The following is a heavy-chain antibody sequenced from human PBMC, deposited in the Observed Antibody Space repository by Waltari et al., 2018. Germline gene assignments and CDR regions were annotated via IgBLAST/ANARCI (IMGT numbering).Heavy chain of an antibody. CDR2: IYHSGST. D-gene: IGHD2-15*01. CDR1: GYSISSGYY. CDR3: ATLEYCSGGSCYPSY. J-gene: IGHJ4*02. V-gene: IGHV4-38-2*01. Sequence: QVQLQESGPGLVKPSETLSLTCAVSGYSISSGYYCGWIRPPPGNGRDWTGSIYHSGSTYNNTSLRSRVTISVDTSKNQFSLKLSSVTAADTAVYYCATLEYCSGGSCYPSYWGQGTLVTVSS.